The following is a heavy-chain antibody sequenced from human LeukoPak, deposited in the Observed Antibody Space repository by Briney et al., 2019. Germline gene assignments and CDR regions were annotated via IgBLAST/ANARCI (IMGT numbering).Heavy chain of an antibody. D-gene: IGHD6-19*01. CDR2: INPNSGGT. V-gene: IGHV1-2*02. CDR1: GYTFTSYG. J-gene: IGHJ5*02. CDR3: ARDGYSSGWYAKYNWFDP. Sequence: VASVKVSCKASGYTFTSYGISWVRQAPGQGLEWMGWINPNSGGTNYAQKFQGRVTMTRDTSISTAYMEVSRLRSDDTAVYYCARDGYSSGWYAKYNWFDPWGQGTLVTVSS.